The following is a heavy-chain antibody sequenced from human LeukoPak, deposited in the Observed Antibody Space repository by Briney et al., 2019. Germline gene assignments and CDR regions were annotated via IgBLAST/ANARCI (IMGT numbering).Heavy chain of an antibody. CDR2: IKSKTDGGTT. J-gene: IGHJ4*02. CDR1: GFTFSNAW. Sequence: GSLRLSCAASGFTFSNAWMSWVRQAPGKGLEWVGRIKSKTDGGTTDYAAPVKGRFTISRDDSKNTLYLQMNSLKTEDTAVYYCTTERLTRRVGSDYWGQGTLVTVSS. V-gene: IGHV3-15*01. D-gene: IGHD3-10*01. CDR3: TTERLTRRVGSDY.